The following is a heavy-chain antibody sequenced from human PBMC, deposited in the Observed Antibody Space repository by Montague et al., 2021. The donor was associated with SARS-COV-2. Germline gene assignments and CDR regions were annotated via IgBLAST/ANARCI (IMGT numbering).Heavy chain of an antibody. Sequence: SETLSLTCAVYGASFSDYSWTWVRQAPGEGLAWIGEVNPGGSTNXXPSLMSRVSISVDTSKGQFSLTLRSVTAADSAIYYCARGSTSSWKQKIRENRRISLATSYFHNFVMDVWGQGTTVVVSS. V-gene: IGHV4-34*01. CDR3: ARGSTSSWKQKIRENRRISLATSYFHNFVMDV. D-gene: IGHD6-13*01. CDR1: GASFSDYS. CDR2: VNPGGST. J-gene: IGHJ6*02.